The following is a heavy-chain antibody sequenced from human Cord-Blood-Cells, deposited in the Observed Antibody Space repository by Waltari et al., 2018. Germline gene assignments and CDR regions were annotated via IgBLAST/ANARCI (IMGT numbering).Heavy chain of an antibody. CDR3: ARPTYYDFWSGYYDAFDI. CDR2: ISAYNGNT. V-gene: IGHV1-18*01. CDR1: GYTFTSYG. Sequence: QVQLVQSGAEVKKPGASVKVSCKASGYTFTSYGISWVRQAPGQGLEWMGWISAYNGNTNYAQKLQGRVTMTTDTSTSTAYMEQRSLRSYDTAVYYCARPTYYDFWSGYYDAFDIWGQGTMVTVSS. J-gene: IGHJ3*02. D-gene: IGHD3-3*01.